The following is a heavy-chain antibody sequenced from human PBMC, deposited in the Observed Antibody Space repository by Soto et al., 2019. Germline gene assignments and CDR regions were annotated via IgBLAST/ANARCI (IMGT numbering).Heavy chain of an antibody. V-gene: IGHV3-74*01. J-gene: IGHJ6*02. CDR3: ASLFQQGYYYYGMDV. Sequence: GGSLRLSCAASGFTFSSYWMHWVRQAPGKGLVWVSRINSDGSSTSYADSVKGRFTISRDNAKNTLYLQMNSLRAEDTAVYYCASLFQQGYYYYGMDVWGQGTTVTVSS. CDR1: GFTFSSYW. CDR2: INSDGSST. D-gene: IGHD2-21*01.